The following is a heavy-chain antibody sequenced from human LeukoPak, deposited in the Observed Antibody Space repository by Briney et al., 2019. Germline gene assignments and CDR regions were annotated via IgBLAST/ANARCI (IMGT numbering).Heavy chain of an antibody. CDR1: GFTVSSYS. J-gene: IGHJ6*02. V-gene: IGHV3-21*01. CDR3: ARARRGCSGGSCYSGGIYYGMDV. D-gene: IGHD2-15*01. Sequence: GGSLSLSCAASGFTVSSYSMNWVRQAPGKGLEWVSYIIISSSYIYDADSVKGRFTISRDNAKNSLYLQMNSLRAEDTAVYYCARARRGCSGGSCYSGGIYYGMDVWGQGTTVTVSS. CDR2: IIISSSYI.